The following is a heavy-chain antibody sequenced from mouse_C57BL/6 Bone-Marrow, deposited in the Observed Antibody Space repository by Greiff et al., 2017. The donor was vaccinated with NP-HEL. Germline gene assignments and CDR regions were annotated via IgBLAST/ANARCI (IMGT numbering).Heavy chain of an antibody. CDR2: INPNNGGT. CDR1: GYTFTDYY. CDR3: ARSLYYYGSSSFAY. D-gene: IGHD1-1*01. V-gene: IGHV1-26*01. Sequence: VQLKQSGPELVKPGASVKISCKASGYTFTDYYMNWVKQSHGKSLEWIGDINPNNGGTSYNQKFKGKATLTVDKSSSTAYMELRSLTSEDSAVYYCARSLYYYGSSSFAYWGQGTLVTVSA. J-gene: IGHJ3*01.